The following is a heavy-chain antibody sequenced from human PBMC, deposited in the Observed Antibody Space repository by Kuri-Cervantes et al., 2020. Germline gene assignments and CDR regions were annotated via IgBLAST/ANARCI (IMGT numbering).Heavy chain of an antibody. CDR2: ISSSGSTI. CDR3: EKGGFGELLGYYGMDV. V-gene: IGHV3-11*01. CDR1: GFTFSDYY. J-gene: IGHJ6*02. D-gene: IGHD3-10*01. Sequence: GGSLRLSCAASGFTFSDYYMSWIRQAPGKGLEWVSYISSSGSTIYYADSVKGRFTISRDNAKNSLYLQMNSLRAEDTAVYYCEKGGFGELLGYYGMDVWGQGTTVTVSS.